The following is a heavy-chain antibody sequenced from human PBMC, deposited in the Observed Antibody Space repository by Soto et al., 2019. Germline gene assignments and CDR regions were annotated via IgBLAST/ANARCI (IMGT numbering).Heavy chain of an antibody. CDR1: GFSLSTSGVG. Sequence: QITLKESGPTLVKPTQTLTLTCTFSGFSLSTSGVGVGWIRQPPGKALEWLALIYWNDDKRYSPSLRSRLTITKDASKNQVVLTMTKMDPVDTGTYYCTHTGSYGSGPNGGECYFDCWGQGTLVTVSS. CDR2: IYWNDDK. D-gene: IGHD3-10*01. V-gene: IGHV2-5*01. CDR3: THTGSYGSGPNGGECYFDC. J-gene: IGHJ4*02.